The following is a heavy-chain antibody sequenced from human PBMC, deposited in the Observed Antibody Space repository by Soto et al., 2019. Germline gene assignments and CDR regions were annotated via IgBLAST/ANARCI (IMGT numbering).Heavy chain of an antibody. CDR1: GFTFSGSA. V-gene: IGHV3-73*01. Sequence: GGSLRLSASASGFTFSGSAMHWVRQASGKGLEWVGRIRSKGNSYATAYAASVKGRFTISRDDSKNTAYLQMNSLKTEDTAVYYCTRLLSDAFDLWGQGTMVTVS. CDR3: TRLLSDAFDL. CDR2: IRSKGNSYAT. J-gene: IGHJ3*01.